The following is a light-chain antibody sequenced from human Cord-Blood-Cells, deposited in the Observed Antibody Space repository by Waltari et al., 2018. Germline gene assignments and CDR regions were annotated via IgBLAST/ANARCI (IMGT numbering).Light chain of an antibody. CDR1: SSDVGGYNY. CDR3: SSYTSSSTWV. V-gene: IGLV2-14*01. Sequence: QSALTQPASVSGSPGQSITISCTGTSSDVGGYNYVSWYQQHPGKVPKLMIYDVSKRPSGVSNRFSGSKSGHTASLTISGLQAEDEADYYCSSYTSSSTWVFGGGTKLTVL. J-gene: IGLJ3*02. CDR2: DVS.